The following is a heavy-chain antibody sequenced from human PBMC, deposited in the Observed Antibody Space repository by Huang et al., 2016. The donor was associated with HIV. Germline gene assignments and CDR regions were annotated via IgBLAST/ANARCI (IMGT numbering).Heavy chain of an antibody. CDR1: GYTVSELS. CDR2: FAPEEGET. V-gene: IGHV1-24*01. J-gene: IGHJ3*02. D-gene: IGHD2-15*01. CDR3: ATSTPDVGAGVLRSAFDI. Sequence: QVQLVESGAELKKPGASVRVSCKVSGYTVSELSLHWVRQAPEKGLEWMGGFAPEEGETIYAKRLQGRVTMTEDTSTDTAYMELSSLRPEDTAVYYCATSTPDVGAGVLRSAFDIWGQGTMVTVSS.